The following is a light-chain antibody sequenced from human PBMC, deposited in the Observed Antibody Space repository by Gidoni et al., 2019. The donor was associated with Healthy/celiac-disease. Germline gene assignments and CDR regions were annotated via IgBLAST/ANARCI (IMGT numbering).Light chain of an antibody. CDR2: AAS. J-gene: IGKJ2*01. CDR3: QQSYSTLPYT. CDR1: QSISSY. Sequence: DIQMTQSPSSLSASVGDRVTITCRASQSISSYLNWYQPKPGKAPKLLIYAASSLQSGVPSRFSGSGSGTDFTLTISSLQTEDFATYYCQQSYSTLPYTFGQGTKLEIK. V-gene: IGKV1-39*01.